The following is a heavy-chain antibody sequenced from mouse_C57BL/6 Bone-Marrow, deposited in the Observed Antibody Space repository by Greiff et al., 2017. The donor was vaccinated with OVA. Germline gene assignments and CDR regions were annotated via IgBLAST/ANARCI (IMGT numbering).Heavy chain of an antibody. CDR2: INPNNGGT. CDR1: GYTFTDYY. Sequence: EVQLQQSGPELVKPGASVKISCKASGYTFTDYYMNWVKQSHGKSLEWIGDINPNNGGTSYNQKFKGKATLTVDKSSSTAYMELRSLTSEDSAVYYCARAYSSGYPDWYFDVWGTGTTVTVSS. J-gene: IGHJ1*03. V-gene: IGHV1-26*01. CDR3: ARAYSSGYPDWYFDV. D-gene: IGHD3-2*02.